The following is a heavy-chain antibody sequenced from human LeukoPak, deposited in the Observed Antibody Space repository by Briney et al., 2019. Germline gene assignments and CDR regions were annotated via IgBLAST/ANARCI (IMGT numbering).Heavy chain of an antibody. CDR3: ARGAYGGNSGDPFDI. D-gene: IGHD4-23*01. Sequence: GESLKISCKGSGYSFTSYWISWVRQMPGKGLEWMGRIDPSDSYTNYSPSFQGHVTISADKSVSTAYLQWSSLKASDTAMYYCARGAYGGNSGDPFDIWGQGTMVTVSS. V-gene: IGHV5-10-1*01. CDR1: GYSFTSYW. J-gene: IGHJ3*02. CDR2: IDPSDSYT.